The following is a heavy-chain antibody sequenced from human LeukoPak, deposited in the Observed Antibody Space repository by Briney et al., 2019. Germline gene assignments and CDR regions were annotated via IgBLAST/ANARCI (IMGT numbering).Heavy chain of an antibody. V-gene: IGHV4-30-4*08. Sequence: TLSLTCTVSGGSISSSSYYWGWIRQPPGKGLEWIGYIYYSGRTYYNPSLKSRLAITVDTSKNQFSLKLNSVTAADTAVYYCARYYDFLSYMDVWGKGTTVTVSS. CDR2: IYYSGRT. CDR1: GGSISSSSYY. CDR3: ARYYDFLSYMDV. D-gene: IGHD3-3*01. J-gene: IGHJ6*03.